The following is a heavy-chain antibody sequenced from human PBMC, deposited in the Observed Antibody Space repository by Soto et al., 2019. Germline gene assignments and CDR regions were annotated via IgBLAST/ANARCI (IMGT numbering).Heavy chain of an antibody. D-gene: IGHD1-26*01. CDR1: GFTFSDYY. J-gene: IGHJ4*02. Sequence: QVQLVESGGGLVKPGGSLRLSCAASGFTFSDYYMSWIRQAPGKELEWVSYITSRSSTIYYADSVKGRFTISRDNAENSLYLQMNSLRAEDTAVYYCARDGSGSHHFVYWGQGTLVTVSS. V-gene: IGHV3-11*01. CDR3: ARDGSGSHHFVY. CDR2: ITSRSSTI.